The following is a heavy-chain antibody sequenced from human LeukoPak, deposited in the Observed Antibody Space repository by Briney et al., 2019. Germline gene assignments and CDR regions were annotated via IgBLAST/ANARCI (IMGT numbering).Heavy chain of an antibody. CDR3: AREPMDYYYGMDV. Sequence: ASVKVSCKASGYTFTGYYMHWVRQAPGQGLEWMGWISAYNGNTNYAQKLQGRVTMTTDTSTSTAYMELRSLRSDDTAVYYCAREPMDYYYGMDVWGKGTTVTVSS. CDR1: GYTFTGYY. J-gene: IGHJ6*04. V-gene: IGHV1-18*04. D-gene: IGHD3-10*01. CDR2: ISAYNGNT.